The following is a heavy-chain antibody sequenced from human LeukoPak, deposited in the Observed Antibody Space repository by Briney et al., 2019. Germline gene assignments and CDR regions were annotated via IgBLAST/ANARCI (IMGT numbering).Heavy chain of an antibody. Sequence: GGSLRLSCAASGFTFSTYCMHWVRQAPGEGPMWVSRICPDGTVTNYANSVKARFIISRDNARNTVYLQMNSLRVEDTAVYYCVRDFRSADYWGQGTLVTVSS. CDR2: ICPDGTVT. J-gene: IGHJ4*02. V-gene: IGHV3-74*01. CDR1: GFTFSTYC. CDR3: VRDFRSADY.